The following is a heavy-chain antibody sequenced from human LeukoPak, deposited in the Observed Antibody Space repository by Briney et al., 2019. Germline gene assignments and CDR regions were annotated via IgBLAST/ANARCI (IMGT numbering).Heavy chain of an antibody. CDR1: GFTFSSYG. V-gene: IGHV3-30*18. D-gene: IGHD4-11*01. CDR2: ISYDGSNK. J-gene: IGHJ4*02. Sequence: PGRSLRLSCAASGFTFSSYGMHWVRQAPGKGLEWVAVISYDGSNKYYADSVKGRFTISRDNSKNTLYLQMNSLRAEDTAVYYCAKETTTVTDYWGQGTLVTVSS. CDR3: AKETTTVTDY.